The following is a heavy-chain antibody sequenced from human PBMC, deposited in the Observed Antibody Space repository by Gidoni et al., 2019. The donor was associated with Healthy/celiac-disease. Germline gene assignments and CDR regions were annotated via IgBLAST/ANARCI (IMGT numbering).Heavy chain of an antibody. CDR2: ISGSGGST. CDR1: GFTFSSYA. D-gene: IGHD3-16*02. Sequence: EVQLLESGGGLVQPGGSLRLSCAASGFTFSSYAMSWVRQAPGKGLEWVSAISGSGGSTYYADSVKGRFTISRDNSKNTLYLQMNSLRAEDTAVYYCAKDELLRLGELSQPFDYWGQGTLVTVSS. CDR3: AKDELLRLGELSQPFDY. V-gene: IGHV3-23*01. J-gene: IGHJ4*02.